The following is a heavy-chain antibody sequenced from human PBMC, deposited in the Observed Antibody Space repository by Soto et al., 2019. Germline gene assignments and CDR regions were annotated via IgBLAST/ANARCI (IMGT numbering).Heavy chain of an antibody. J-gene: IGHJ4*02. CDR1: VFTFSSYW. D-gene: IGHD3-16*01. V-gene: IGHV3-7*03. Sequence: VGSLRLSCASSVFTFSSYWMTCVRQSPGKGLEWVANIIKDGSEKSYVDSVKGRFTISRDNAKKSLYLEMNILIVEDTAVYYCARVWGGLGYWGQGTLVTVSS. CDR3: ARVWGGLGY. CDR2: IIKDGSEK.